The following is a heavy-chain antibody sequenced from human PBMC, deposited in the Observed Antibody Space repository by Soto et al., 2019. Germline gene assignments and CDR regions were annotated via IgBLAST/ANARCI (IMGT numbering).Heavy chain of an antibody. CDR3: ARGGGSYGKIYYYYYYMDG. CDR1: GFTFSSYG. D-gene: IGHD3-16*01. CDR2: IWYDGSNK. J-gene: IGHJ6*03. V-gene: IGHV3-33*01. Sequence: GGSLRLSCAASGFTFSSYGMHWVRQAPGKGLEWVAVIWYDGSNKYYADSVKGRFTISRDNSKNTLYLQMNSLRAEDTAVYYCARGGGSYGKIYYYYYYMDGWGKGTTVTVSS.